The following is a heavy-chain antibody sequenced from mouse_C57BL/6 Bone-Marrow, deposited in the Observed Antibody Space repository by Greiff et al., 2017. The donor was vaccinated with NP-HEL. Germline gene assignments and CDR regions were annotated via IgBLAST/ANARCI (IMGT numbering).Heavy chain of an antibody. CDR3: ARLDDGYYPFDY. CDR2: INPSSGYT. Sequence: VQLQQSGAELARPGASVKMSCKASGYTFTSYTMHWVKQRPGQGLEWIGYINPSSGYTKYNQKFKDKATLTADKSSSTAYMKLSSLTSEDSAVYYCARLDDGYYPFDYWGQGTTLTVSS. V-gene: IGHV1-4*01. CDR1: GYTFTSYT. D-gene: IGHD2-3*01. J-gene: IGHJ2*01.